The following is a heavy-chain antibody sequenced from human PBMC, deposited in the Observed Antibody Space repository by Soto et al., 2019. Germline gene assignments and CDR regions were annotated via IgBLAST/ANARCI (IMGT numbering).Heavy chain of an antibody. CDR1: GFTFSSYA. CDR2: IWYDGSNK. Sequence: QVQLVESGGGVVQPGRSLRLSCAASGFTFSSYAMHWVRQAPGKGLEWVAVIWYDGSNKYYADSVKGRFTISRDNSKNTLYLQMNSLRAEDTAVYYCARAGATVTTSAYYYMDVWGKGTTVTVSS. CDR3: ARAGATVTTSAYYYMDV. J-gene: IGHJ6*03. D-gene: IGHD4-4*01. V-gene: IGHV3-33*01.